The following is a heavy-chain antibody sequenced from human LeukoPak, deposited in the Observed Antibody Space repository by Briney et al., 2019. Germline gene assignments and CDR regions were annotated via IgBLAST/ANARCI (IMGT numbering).Heavy chain of an antibody. CDR3: ARDLYSSRTNDAFVI. V-gene: IGHV4-39*07. D-gene: IGHD6-13*01. CDR1: GGSIRSTSYY. Sequence: PSETLSLTCTVSGGSIRSTSYYWGWIRQPPGKGLEWIGSIYYSGSTYYNPSLKSRVTISVDTSKNRFSLKLSSVTAADTAVYYCARDLYSSRTNDAFVIWGQGTKVTVSS. J-gene: IGHJ3*02. CDR2: IYYSGST.